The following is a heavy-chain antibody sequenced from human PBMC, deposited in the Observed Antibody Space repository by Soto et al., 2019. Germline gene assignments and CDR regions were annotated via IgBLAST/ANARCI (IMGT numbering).Heavy chain of an antibody. Sequence: ASVKVSCKASGGTFSSYAISWVRQAPGQGLEWMGGIIPIFGTANYAQKFQGRVTITADESTSTAYMELSSLRSEDTAVYYCASPSFGVVIGSGFDYWGQGTLVTVSS. V-gene: IGHV1-69*13. D-gene: IGHD3-3*01. CDR1: GGTFSSYA. CDR3: ASPSFGVVIGSGFDY. J-gene: IGHJ4*02. CDR2: IIPIFGTA.